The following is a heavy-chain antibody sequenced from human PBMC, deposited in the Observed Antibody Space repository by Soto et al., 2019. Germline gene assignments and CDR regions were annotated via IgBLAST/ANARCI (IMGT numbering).Heavy chain of an antibody. D-gene: IGHD2-2*01. CDR1: GFTFGDYA. V-gene: IGHV3-49*03. CDR3: TRDEDVGVVVPAAFLYMDV. J-gene: IGHJ6*03. Sequence: GGSLRLSCTASGFTFGDYAMSWFRQAPGKGLEWVGFIRSKAYGGTTEYAASVKGRFTISRDDSKSIAYLQMNSLKTEDTAVYYCTRDEDVGVVVPAAFLYMDVWGKGTTVTVSS. CDR2: IRSKAYGGTT.